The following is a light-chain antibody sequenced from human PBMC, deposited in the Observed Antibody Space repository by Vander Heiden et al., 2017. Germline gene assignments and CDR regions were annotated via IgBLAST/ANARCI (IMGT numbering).Light chain of an antibody. CDR3: SSYAGSKNLV. V-gene: IGLV2-8*01. CDR2: EVS. CDR1: SSDVGGYNY. Sequence: HPPSASGSPGQSVTISCTGTSSDVGGYNYVSWYQQHPGKAPKLMMYEVSKRPSGVPDRVSGSKSGNTASLTVSGLQADDEADYYCSSYAGSKNLVFGGGTKLTVL. J-gene: IGLJ3*02.